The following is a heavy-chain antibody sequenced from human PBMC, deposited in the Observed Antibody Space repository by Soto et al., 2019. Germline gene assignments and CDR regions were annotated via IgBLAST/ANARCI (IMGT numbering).Heavy chain of an antibody. Sequence: QLQLQESGPGLVKPSETLSLTCTVSGGSISSSSYYWGWIRQPPGKGLEWIGSIYYSGSTYYNPSLKSRVTISVDTSKNQFSLKLSSVTAADTAVYYCATLTAEQYYGMDVWGQGTTVTVSS. J-gene: IGHJ6*02. CDR1: GGSISSSSYY. D-gene: IGHD2-21*02. CDR3: ATLTAEQYYGMDV. V-gene: IGHV4-39*01. CDR2: IYYSGST.